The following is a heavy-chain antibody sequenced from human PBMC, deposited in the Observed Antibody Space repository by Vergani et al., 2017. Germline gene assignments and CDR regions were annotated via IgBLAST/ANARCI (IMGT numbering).Heavy chain of an antibody. D-gene: IGHD1-1*01. CDR1: GFTSSYYV. V-gene: IGHV3-30*03. CDR2: ISYDGTQK. J-gene: IGHJ1*01. Sequence: QVHLVESGGGVVQPGRSLRLSCVVSGFTSSYYVMHWVRQAPGKGLEWVAVISYDGTQKYYADSVKGRFTISRDNSKSTLYLQMNSLRTEDTAVYYCATKSCGTPGCQIGYFREWVQGTLVTVSS. CDR3: ATKSCGTPGCQIGYFRE.